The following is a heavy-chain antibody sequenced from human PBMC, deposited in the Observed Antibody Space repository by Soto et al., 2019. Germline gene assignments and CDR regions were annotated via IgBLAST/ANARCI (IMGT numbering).Heavy chain of an antibody. V-gene: IGHV4-61*01. D-gene: IGHD3-16*02. CDR2: IYYSGST. Sequence: SETLSLTCTVSGGSISSSSYYWGWIRQPPGKGLEWIGYIYYSGSTNYNPSLKSRVTISVDTSKNQFSLKLSSVTAADTAVYYCAREAIMITFGGVIAPYYFDYWGQGTLVTVSS. CDR3: AREAIMITFGGVIAPYYFDY. CDR1: GGSISSSSYY. J-gene: IGHJ4*02.